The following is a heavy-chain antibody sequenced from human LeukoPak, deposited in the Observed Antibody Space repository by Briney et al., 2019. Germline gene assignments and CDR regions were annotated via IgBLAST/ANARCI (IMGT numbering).Heavy chain of an antibody. D-gene: IGHD2-15*01. Sequence: SETLSLTCTVSSASISSGSYSWSWIRQPAGKGLEWIGRIYNSGSTNYNPSLKSRVTISVDTSKNQFSLKLSSVTAAGTAVYYCARGHCTSGSCSRWFDPWGQGTLVTVSS. CDR3: ARGHCTSGSCSRWFDP. CDR2: IYNSGST. V-gene: IGHV4-61*02. J-gene: IGHJ5*02. CDR1: SASISSGSYS.